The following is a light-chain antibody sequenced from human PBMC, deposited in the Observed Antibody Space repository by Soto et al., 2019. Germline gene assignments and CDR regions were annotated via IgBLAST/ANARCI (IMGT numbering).Light chain of an antibody. V-gene: IGKV3-20*01. CDR2: GVS. CDR3: QQYGRSSYT. Sequence: EIVLTQSPGTLSLSPGERATLSCRASQSVSSSYLAWYQQKPGQAPRLLIYGVSIRATGIPDRFTGSGSGTDFTLTISRLEPEDFAVYYCQQYGRSSYTFGQGTSLEIK. J-gene: IGKJ2*01. CDR1: QSVSSSY.